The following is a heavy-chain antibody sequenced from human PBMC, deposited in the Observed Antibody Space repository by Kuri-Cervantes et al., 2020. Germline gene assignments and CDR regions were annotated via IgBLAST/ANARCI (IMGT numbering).Heavy chain of an antibody. CDR3: ARGVITFGGVIVKFDY. Sequence: WGSLRLSCAASGVTFSSYSMNWVRQAPGKGLEWISSICSSSSYIDYADPMNGRFTISRDNAKHSLYLQMNSLRAEDTAVYYCARGVITFGGVIVKFDYWGQGTLVTVSS. D-gene: IGHD3-16*02. J-gene: IGHJ4*02. CDR2: ICSSSSYI. CDR1: GVTFSSYS. V-gene: IGHV3-21*01.